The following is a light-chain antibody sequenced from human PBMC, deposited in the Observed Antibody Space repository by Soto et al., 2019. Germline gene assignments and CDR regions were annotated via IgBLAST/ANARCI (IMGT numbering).Light chain of an antibody. CDR3: QQYGRSPLT. J-gene: IGKJ4*01. CDR1: QSVSRSY. V-gene: IGKV3-20*01. CDR2: GAS. Sequence: EIELTQSPGTLSLSPGRRATLSCRASQSVSRSYLAWYQQKPGQAPRLLIYGASSRATGIPDRFSGSGSGTDFTLTISRLEPEDFAVYYRQQYGRSPLTFGGGTKV.